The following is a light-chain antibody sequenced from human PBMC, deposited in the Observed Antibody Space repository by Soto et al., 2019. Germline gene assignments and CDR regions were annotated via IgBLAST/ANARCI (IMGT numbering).Light chain of an antibody. Sequence: QSVLTQPPSASGTPGQRVTLYCSGSSSNLGSNYVYWYQQLPGTAPKLLIYRNNQRPSGVPDRFSGSKSGTSASLAISGLRSEDEADYYCAAWDDSLYVVFGGGTKLTVL. CDR3: AAWDDSLYVV. CDR1: SSNLGSNY. V-gene: IGLV1-47*01. J-gene: IGLJ2*01. CDR2: RNN.